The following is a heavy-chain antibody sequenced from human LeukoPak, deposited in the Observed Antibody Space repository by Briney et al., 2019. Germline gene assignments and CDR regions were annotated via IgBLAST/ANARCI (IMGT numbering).Heavy chain of an antibody. D-gene: IGHD2-2*01. Sequence: ASVKVSCKASGYTFTSYGISWVRQAPGQGLEWMGWISAYNGNTNYAQKLQGRVTMTTDTSTSTAYMELSRLRSDDTAVYYCARDRLVVVPAVGRLGYYYGMDVWGQGTTVTVSS. CDR3: ARDRLVVVPAVGRLGYYYGMDV. CDR2: ISAYNGNT. V-gene: IGHV1-18*01. J-gene: IGHJ6*02. CDR1: GYTFTSYG.